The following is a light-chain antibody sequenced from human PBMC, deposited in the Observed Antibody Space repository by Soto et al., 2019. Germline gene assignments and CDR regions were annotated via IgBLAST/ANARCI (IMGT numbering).Light chain of an antibody. J-gene: IGKJ1*01. Sequence: DIQMTQSPPTLSASVGDRVTITCRASQSIRHYLAWYQQMPGKAPKLLIYGASTLQSGVPSRFSGSGSGTEFPLTISGLQPDDFGTYFCQHHNSYSQTFGQGTKVEIK. CDR1: QSIRHY. CDR3: QHHNSYSQT. CDR2: GAS. V-gene: IGKV1-5*01.